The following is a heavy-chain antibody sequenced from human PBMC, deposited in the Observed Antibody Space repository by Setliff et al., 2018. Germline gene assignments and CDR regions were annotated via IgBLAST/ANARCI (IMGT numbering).Heavy chain of an antibody. CDR3: AREGVDTRSSTDYRYYMDV. CDR1: GNRFTDYF. CDR2: TIPNFGTT. D-gene: IGHD5-18*01. V-gene: IGHV1-69*05. Sequence: GASVKVSCKASGNRFTDYFLHWVRQAPGQGLEWLGGTIPNFGTTNYAQEFQGRVTIITDESTSTAYMELSSLRFEDTAVYYCAREGVDTRSSTDYRYYMDVWGKGTTVTVSS. J-gene: IGHJ6*03.